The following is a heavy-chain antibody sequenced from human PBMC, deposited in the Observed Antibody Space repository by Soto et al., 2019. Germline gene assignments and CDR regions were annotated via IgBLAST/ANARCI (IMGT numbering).Heavy chain of an antibody. V-gene: IGHV4-39*01. J-gene: IGHJ4*02. Sequence: TSETLSLTCTVSGGSISSSSYYWGLIRQPPGKGLEWIGSIYYSGSTYYNPSLKSRVTISVDTSKNQFSLKLSSVTAADTAVYYCARQDFWRPLGYWGQGTLVTVSS. CDR2: IYYSGST. CDR1: GGSISSSSYY. CDR3: ARQDFWRPLGY. D-gene: IGHD3-3*01.